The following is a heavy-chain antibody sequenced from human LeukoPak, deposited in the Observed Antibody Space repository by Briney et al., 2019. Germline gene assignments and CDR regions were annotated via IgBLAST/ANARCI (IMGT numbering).Heavy chain of an antibody. CDR3: ARDKYYYDSSGSIRFDY. CDR1: GGSFSSYY. CDR2: IYTSGST. Sequence: PSETLSLTCTVSGGSFSSYYWSWIRQPAGKGLEWIGRIYTSGSTNYNPSLKSRLTMSVDTSKNQFSLKLSSVTAADTAVYYCARDKYYYDSSGSIRFDYWGQGTLVTVSS. V-gene: IGHV4-4*07. J-gene: IGHJ4*02. D-gene: IGHD3-22*01.